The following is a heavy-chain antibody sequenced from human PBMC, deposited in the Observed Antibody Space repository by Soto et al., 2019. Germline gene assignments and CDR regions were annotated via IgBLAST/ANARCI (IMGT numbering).Heavy chain of an antibody. J-gene: IGHJ5*02. Sequence: SETLSLTCAVYGGSFSGYYWSWIRQPPGKGLEWIGEINHRGSTNYNPSLKSRVTISVDTSKNQFSLKLSSVTAADTAVYYCARGPITMVRGVIILAYNWFDPWGQGTLVTVSS. CDR2: INHRGST. CDR1: GGSFSGYY. CDR3: ARGPITMVRGVIILAYNWFDP. V-gene: IGHV4-34*01. D-gene: IGHD3-10*01.